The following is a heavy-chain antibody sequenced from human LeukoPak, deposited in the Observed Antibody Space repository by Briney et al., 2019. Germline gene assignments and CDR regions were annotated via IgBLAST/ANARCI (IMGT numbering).Heavy chain of an antibody. V-gene: IGHV4-31*03. CDR3: ASAGSSSSSYYFDY. CDR2: IYYSGST. J-gene: IGHJ4*02. Sequence: LSQTLSLTCTLSGGSISSGGYYWSWIRQHPGKGLEWIGYIYYSGSTYYNPSLKSRVTISVDTSKNQFSLKLSSVTAADTAVYYCASAGSSSSSYYFDYRGQGTLVTVSS. D-gene: IGHD6-6*01. CDR1: GGSISSGGYY.